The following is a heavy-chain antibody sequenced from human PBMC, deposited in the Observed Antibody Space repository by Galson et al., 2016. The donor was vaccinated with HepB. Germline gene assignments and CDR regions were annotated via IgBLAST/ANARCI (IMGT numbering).Heavy chain of an antibody. CDR1: GYTFTSSG. CDR2: ISGYNGHI. J-gene: IGHJ4*02. CDR3: VRDYSYMPDY. Sequence: SVKVSCKASGYTFTSSGISWVRQAPGQGLEWMGWISGYNGHIQYAQKFQDRVTVTADTSTGTAYMELRSLNSDDTAIYYYVRDYSYMPDYWGQGTLVTVSS. D-gene: IGHD2-15*01. V-gene: IGHV1-18*01.